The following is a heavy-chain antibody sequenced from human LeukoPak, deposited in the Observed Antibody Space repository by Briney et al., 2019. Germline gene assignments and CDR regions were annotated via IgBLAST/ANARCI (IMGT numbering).Heavy chain of an antibody. CDR1: GFTFSSSA. CDR3: AKGGKWDVTPFDY. Sequence: GGSLRLSCAASGFTFSSSAMSWVRQVPGKGLEWVSTISGGGGSTYYADSVKGRFTISRDNSKNTLYLQVNSLRAEDTAVYYCAKGGKWDVTPFDYWGQGTLVTVSS. V-gene: IGHV3-23*01. CDR2: ISGGGGST. D-gene: IGHD1-26*01. J-gene: IGHJ4*02.